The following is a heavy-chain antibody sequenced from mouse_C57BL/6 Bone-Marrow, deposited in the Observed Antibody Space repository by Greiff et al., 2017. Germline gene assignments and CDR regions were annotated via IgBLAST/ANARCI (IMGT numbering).Heavy chain of an antibody. CDR3: TRPSCYPCFDY. CDR1: GYTFTDYE. J-gene: IGHJ2*01. Sequence: QVQLKQSGAELVRPGASVTLSCKASGYTFTDYEMHWVKQTPVHGLEWIGAIDPETGGTAYNQKFKGKALLTADKSSRTAYMELRSLTSEDSAVYYCTRPSCYPCFDYWGQGTTLTVSS. CDR2: IDPETGGT. V-gene: IGHV1-15*01.